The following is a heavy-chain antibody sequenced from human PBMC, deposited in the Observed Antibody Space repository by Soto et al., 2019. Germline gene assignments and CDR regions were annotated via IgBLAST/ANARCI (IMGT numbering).Heavy chain of an antibody. CDR2: IIPIFDTA. V-gene: IGHV1-69*01. J-gene: IGHJ4*02. CDR1: GGIFTRYD. Sequence: QVQLVQSGAEVKKPGSSVKVSCKASGGIFTRYDIRWVRQAPGQGLEWMGAIIPIFDTANYAQKFQGRLTITADATTSSAYMELSSLSSEDTAIYYGAINEGRDVSNFDYWGQGTLVTVSS. D-gene: IGHD2-15*01. CDR3: AINEGRDVSNFDY.